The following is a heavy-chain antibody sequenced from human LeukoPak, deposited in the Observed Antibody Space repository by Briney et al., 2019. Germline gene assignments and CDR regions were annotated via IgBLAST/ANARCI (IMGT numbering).Heavy chain of an antibody. CDR1: GGSISSGDYY. Sequence: PSETLSLTCTVSGGSISSGDYYWRWIRQPPGKGLEWIGYIYYSGSTYYNPSLKSRVTISVDTSKNQFSLKLSSVTAADTAVYYCASRSGGSYYYYYMDVWGKGTTVTVSS. J-gene: IGHJ6*03. CDR2: IYYSGST. D-gene: IGHD2-15*01. CDR3: ASRSGGSYYYYYMDV. V-gene: IGHV4-30-4*08.